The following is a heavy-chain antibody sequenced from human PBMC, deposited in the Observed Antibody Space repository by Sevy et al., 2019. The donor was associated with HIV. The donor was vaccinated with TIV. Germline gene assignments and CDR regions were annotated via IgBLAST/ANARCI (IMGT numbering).Heavy chain of an antibody. J-gene: IGHJ4*02. CDR2: IKQDESEK. Sequence: GGSLRLSCAASGFSFSTYWMHWVRQAPGKGLEWVANIKQDESEKYHVASVKGRFTISRDNAKNSVYLEMNSLRPEDTAIYYCAKGYSGSFDYRGQGTLVTVSS. V-gene: IGHV3-7*01. CDR1: GFSFSTYW. D-gene: IGHD1-26*01. CDR3: AKGYSGSFDY.